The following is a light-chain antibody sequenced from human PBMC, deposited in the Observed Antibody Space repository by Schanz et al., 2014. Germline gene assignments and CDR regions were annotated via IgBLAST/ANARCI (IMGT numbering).Light chain of an antibody. CDR3: QQYDSSPVT. Sequence: EIVLTQSPGTLSLSPGERATLSCKASQSISGYDLAWYQQKPGQAPRLLIYGAFDRATGIPDRFSGSGSGTVFTLTISRLEPEDFAVYYCQQYDSSPVTFGQGTKVEIK. V-gene: IGKV3-20*01. J-gene: IGKJ1*01. CDR1: QSISGYD. CDR2: GAF.